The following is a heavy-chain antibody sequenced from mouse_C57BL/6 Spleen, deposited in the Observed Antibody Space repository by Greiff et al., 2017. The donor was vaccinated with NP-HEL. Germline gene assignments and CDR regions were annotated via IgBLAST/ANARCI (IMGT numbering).Heavy chain of an antibody. V-gene: IGHV1-59*01. CDR3: ARGSDDYDKYYAMDY. J-gene: IGHJ4*01. D-gene: IGHD2-4*01. CDR2: IDPSDSYT. CDR1: GYTFTSYW. Sequence: VQLQQSGAELVRPGTSVKLSCKASGYTFTSYWMHWVKQRPGQGLEWIGVIDPSDSYTNYNQKFKGKATLTVDTSSSTAYMQLSSLTSEDSAVYYWARGSDDYDKYYAMDYWGQGTSVTVAS.